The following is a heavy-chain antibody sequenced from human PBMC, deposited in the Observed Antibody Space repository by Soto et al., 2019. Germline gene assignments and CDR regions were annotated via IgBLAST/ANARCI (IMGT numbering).Heavy chain of an antibody. CDR2: IIPIFGTA. V-gene: IGHV1-69*01. Sequence: QVQLVQSGAEVKKPGSSVKVSCKASGCTFSSYAISWVRQAPGQGLEWMGGIIPIFGTANYAQKFQGRVTITADESTSTAYMELSSLRSEDTAVYYCATSGYDWGYYYYYGMDVWGQGTTVTVSS. CDR1: GCTFSSYA. D-gene: IGHD5-12*01. CDR3: ATSGYDWGYYYYYGMDV. J-gene: IGHJ6*02.